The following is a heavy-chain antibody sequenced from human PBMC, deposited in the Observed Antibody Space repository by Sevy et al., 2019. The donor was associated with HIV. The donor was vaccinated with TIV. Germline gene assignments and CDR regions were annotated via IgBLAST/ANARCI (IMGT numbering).Heavy chain of an antibody. CDR3: TRVKGRSDY. CDR2: ISSSSNTI. J-gene: IGHJ4*02. V-gene: IGHV3-48*01. CDR1: GFTFSTYN. Sequence: GGSLRLSCAASGFTFSTYNMNWVRQAPGKGLEWISYISSSSNTIDYADSVKGRFTISRDNAKNSGYLQMNSLGGEDTAVYYCTRVKGRSDYWGQGTLVTVSS.